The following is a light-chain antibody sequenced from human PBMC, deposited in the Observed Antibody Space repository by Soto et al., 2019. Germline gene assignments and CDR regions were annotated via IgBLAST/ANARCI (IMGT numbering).Light chain of an antibody. CDR1: QDVQNW. V-gene: IGKV1-12*01. Sequence: DIQMTQSPSSVAASLGDSVTITCRASQDVQNWLAWYQHKPGQAPKLLVFAASSLQSGVPSRFSATGFGTDFTLIINSLQPEDFATYYWQQVKSFPKTFGQGTKL. CDR3: QQVKSFPKT. CDR2: AAS. J-gene: IGKJ2*01.